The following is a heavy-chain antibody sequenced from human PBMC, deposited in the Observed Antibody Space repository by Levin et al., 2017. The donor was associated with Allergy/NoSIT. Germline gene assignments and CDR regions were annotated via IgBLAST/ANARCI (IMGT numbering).Heavy chain of an antibody. CDR3: AKAVYGSGWYPLGNDAFEM. V-gene: IGHV3-30*18. J-gene: IGHJ3*02. D-gene: IGHD6-19*01. CDR1: GFTFSSYG. CDR2: ISSDGRKK. Sequence: GGSLRLSCAASGFTFSSYGMHWVRQAPGKGLEWVAVISSDGRKKFYADSVKGRFTISRDNSKNTLDLQMNSLRGEETAVYYCAKAVYGSGWYPLGNDAFEMWGQGTKVSVSS.